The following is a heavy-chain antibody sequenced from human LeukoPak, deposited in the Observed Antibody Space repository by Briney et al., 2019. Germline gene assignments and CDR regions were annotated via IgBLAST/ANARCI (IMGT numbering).Heavy chain of an antibody. CDR3: ATSEGYCRRTSCPIDY. V-gene: IGHV4-30-2*01. CDR2: IYHSGST. J-gene: IGHJ4*02. D-gene: IGHD2-2*01. Sequence: SQTLSLTCAVSGVSISSGGYSWSWIRQPPGKGLEWIGYIYHSGSTYYNPSLKSRVTMSVDRSKNQFSLKLTSVTAADTAVYYCATSEGYCRRTSCPIDYWGQGTLVTVSS. CDR1: GVSISSGGYS.